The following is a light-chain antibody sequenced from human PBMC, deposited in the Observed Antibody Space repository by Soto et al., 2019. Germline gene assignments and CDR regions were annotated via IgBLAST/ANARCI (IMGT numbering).Light chain of an antibody. J-gene: IGKJ1*01. CDR3: QKYNSPPRT. CDR2: AAS. Sequence: DIQMTQSPSSLSASVGDRVSITCRASQDIANFLAWYQQKPGKVPTLLIYAASTLQSGVPSRFSGSASGTDFTLTISSLQPEDVATYYCQKYNSPPRTFGQGTKVDIK. CDR1: QDIANF. V-gene: IGKV1-27*01.